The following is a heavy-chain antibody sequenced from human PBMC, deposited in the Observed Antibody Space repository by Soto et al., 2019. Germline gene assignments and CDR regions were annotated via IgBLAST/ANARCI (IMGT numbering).Heavy chain of an antibody. V-gene: IGHV6-1*01. CDR2: TYYRSRWYN. CDR1: GDSVSSNSAA. J-gene: IGHJ6*03. CDR3: AGTTSLQWYYIDV. D-gene: IGHD1-7*01. Sequence: PSQTLSLTCAISGDSVSSNSAAWNWIRQSPSRGLEWLGRTYYRSRWYNDYAVSVKSRITVNPDTSKNQFSLHLNSVTPEDTAVYYFAGTTSLQWYYIDVWDKGTSDTGSS.